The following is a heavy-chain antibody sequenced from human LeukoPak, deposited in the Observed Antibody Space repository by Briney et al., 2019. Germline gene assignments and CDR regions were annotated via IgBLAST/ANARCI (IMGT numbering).Heavy chain of an antibody. CDR3: AKDKGSETNYFDY. J-gene: IGHJ4*02. Sequence: GGSLRLSCAASGFTFDDYAMHWVRRAPGKGLEWVSGISWNSGGIGYADSVKGRFTISRDNAKNSPYLQMNSLRAEDMALYYCAKDKGSETNYFDYWGQGTLVTVSS. CDR1: GFTFDDYA. CDR2: ISWNSGGI. V-gene: IGHV3-9*03. D-gene: IGHD1-14*01.